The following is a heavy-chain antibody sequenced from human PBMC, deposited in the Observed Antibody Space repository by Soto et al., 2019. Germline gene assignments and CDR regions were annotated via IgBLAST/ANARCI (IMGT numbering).Heavy chain of an antibody. V-gene: IGHV1-2*02. CDR2: INPNSGGT. CDR3: ARGQGSGWYEDLDY. CDR1: RYTFIAYH. Sequence: QVQLVQSGAEVKKPGASVKVSCKASRYTFIAYHMHWVRQAPGQGLEWMGWINPNSGGTNYAQKFQGRVTMTRDTSISTVYMELSGLRSDDTAAYYCARGQGSGWYEDLDYWGQGTLVTVSS. D-gene: IGHD6-19*01. J-gene: IGHJ4*02.